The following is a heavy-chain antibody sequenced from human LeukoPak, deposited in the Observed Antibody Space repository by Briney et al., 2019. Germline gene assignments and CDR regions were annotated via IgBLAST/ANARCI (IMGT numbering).Heavy chain of an antibody. J-gene: IGHJ4*02. CDR3: AKDEATSGGGLAS. CDR1: GFTFSSYG. CDR2: IRYDGSNH. V-gene: IGHV3-30*02. D-gene: IGHD3-16*01. Sequence: GGSLRLSCAASGFTFSSYGMHWVRQAPGKGLEWVAFIRYDGSNHYYGDSVKGRFTISRDTSKNTLYLQMNSLRSEDTAVYYCAKDEATSGGGLASWGQGTLVTVSS.